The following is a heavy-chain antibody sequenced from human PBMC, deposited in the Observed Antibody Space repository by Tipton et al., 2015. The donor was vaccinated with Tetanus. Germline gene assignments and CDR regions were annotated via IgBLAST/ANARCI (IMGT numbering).Heavy chain of an antibody. J-gene: IGHJ5*02. CDR2: IYSDGRT. CDR1: GFDVSSNY. Sequence: SLRLSCAASGFDVSSNYMSWVRQAPGKGLEWVSVIYSDGRTYYADPGKGRFTISRDNSKNTLYLQMNSLRAEDTAMDYCARDPGQGTGTEYDPWGQGTLVTVSS. V-gene: IGHV3-53*01. CDR3: ARDPGQGTGTEYDP. D-gene: IGHD1-1*01.